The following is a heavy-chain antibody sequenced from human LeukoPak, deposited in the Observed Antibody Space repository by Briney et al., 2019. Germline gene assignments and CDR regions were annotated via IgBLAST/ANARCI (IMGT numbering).Heavy chain of an antibody. Sequence: PSETLSLTCAVYGGSFSGYYWSWTRQPPGKGLEWIGEINHSGSTNYNPSLKSRVTISVDTSKNQFSLKLSSVTAADTAVYYCARHSSRGYSSGWYSDAFDIWGQGTMVTVSS. CDR2: INHSGST. CDR1: GGSFSGYY. CDR3: ARHSSRGYSSGWYSDAFDI. D-gene: IGHD6-19*01. V-gene: IGHV4-34*01. J-gene: IGHJ3*02.